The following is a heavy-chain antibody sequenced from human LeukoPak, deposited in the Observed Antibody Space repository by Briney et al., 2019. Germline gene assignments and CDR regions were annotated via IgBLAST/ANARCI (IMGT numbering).Heavy chain of an antibody. CDR2: IYYSGTT. CDR3: AREVDAAAAYNWFDP. Sequence: PSETLSLTCTVSGGSISSYHWGWIRQPPGKGLEWIGTIYYSGTTYYNPSLKSRVTISVDTSKNQFSLRLSSVTAADAAVYYCAREVDAAAAYNWFDPWGQGTLVTVSS. CDR1: GGSISSYH. J-gene: IGHJ5*02. D-gene: IGHD2-2*01. V-gene: IGHV4-39*07.